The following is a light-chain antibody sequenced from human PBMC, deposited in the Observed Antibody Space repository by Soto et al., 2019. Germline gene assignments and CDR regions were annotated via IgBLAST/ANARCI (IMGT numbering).Light chain of an antibody. V-gene: IGKV3-15*01. Sequence: EIVMTQSPATLSVSPGERATLSCRASQSVSSNLAWYQQKPGQAPRLLIYGASTRATGIPARFSGSGSGTEFTLTISRLHSEDFAVYYCQQYNNWPPGTFGQGTKVEIK. CDR3: QQYNNWPPGT. CDR1: QSVSSN. CDR2: GAS. J-gene: IGKJ1*01.